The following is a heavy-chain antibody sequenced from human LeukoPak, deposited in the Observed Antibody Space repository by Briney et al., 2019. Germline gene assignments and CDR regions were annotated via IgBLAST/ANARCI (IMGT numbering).Heavy chain of an antibody. Sequence: GGSLRLSCAASGFTFSSYAMSWVRQAPGKGLEWVSAISGSGGSTYYADSVKGRFTISRDNSKNTLYLQMNSLRAEDTAVYYCAKDHGAHRSWPYWYFDLWGRSTLVTVSS. CDR2: ISGSGGST. CDR1: GFTFSSYA. D-gene: IGHD6-13*01. CDR3: AKDHGAHRSWPYWYFDL. J-gene: IGHJ2*01. V-gene: IGHV3-23*01.